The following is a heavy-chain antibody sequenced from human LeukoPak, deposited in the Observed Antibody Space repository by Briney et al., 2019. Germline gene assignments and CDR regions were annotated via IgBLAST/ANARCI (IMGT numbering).Heavy chain of an antibody. V-gene: IGHV1-2*02. D-gene: IGHD2-2*01. Sequence: GASVKVSCKASGYTFTGYYMHWVRQAPGQGLEWMGWINPSSGGTNYAQKFQGRVTMTRDTSISTAYMEPSRLRSDDTAVYYCAREFSDIVVVPAAQGFHYWGQGTLVTVSS. CDR3: AREFSDIVVVPAAQGFHY. CDR2: INPSSGGT. CDR1: GYTFTGYY. J-gene: IGHJ4*02.